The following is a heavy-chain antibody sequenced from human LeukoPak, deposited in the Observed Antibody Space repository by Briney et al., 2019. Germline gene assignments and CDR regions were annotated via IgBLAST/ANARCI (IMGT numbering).Heavy chain of an antibody. J-gene: IGHJ4*02. Sequence: GGSLRLSCAASGFTFSSYWMNWARQAPGKGLEWVANIKLDGSEKNYVDSVKGRFTISRDNTKNSLYLQMNSLRAEDTAVFYCARDQYDTWSRRGNFDSWGQGTLVIVSS. V-gene: IGHV3-7*03. D-gene: IGHD3/OR15-3a*01. CDR3: ARDQYDTWSRRGNFDS. CDR1: GFTFSSYW. CDR2: IKLDGSEK.